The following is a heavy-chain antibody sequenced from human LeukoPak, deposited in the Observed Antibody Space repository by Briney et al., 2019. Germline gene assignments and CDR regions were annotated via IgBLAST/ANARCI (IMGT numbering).Heavy chain of an antibody. V-gene: IGHV4-4*09. J-gene: IGHJ3*02. CDR1: GGSLSSYY. CDR2: IYTSGST. D-gene: IGHD6-6*01. Sequence: PSETLSLTCTVSGGSLSSYYWSWIRQPPGKGLEWIGYIYTSGSTNYNPSLKSRVTISVDTSKNQFSLKLSSVTAADTAVYYCAGYSSSSDAFDIWGQGTMVTVSS. CDR3: AGYSSSSDAFDI.